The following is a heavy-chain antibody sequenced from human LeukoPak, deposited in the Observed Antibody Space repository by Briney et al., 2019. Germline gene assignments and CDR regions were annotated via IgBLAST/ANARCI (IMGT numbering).Heavy chain of an antibody. Sequence: GGSLRLSCAASGFTFSNYEMNWVRQAPGKGLEWVSYISGRGDVIYYADSVKGRFTISRDNAKNSLYLQMNSLRAEDTAVYYCARPYYVAATYYFDYWGQGTGVRVSS. D-gene: IGHD1-26*01. CDR1: GFTFSNYE. CDR3: ARPYYVAATYYFDY. V-gene: IGHV3-48*03. J-gene: IGHJ4*02. CDR2: ISGRGDVI.